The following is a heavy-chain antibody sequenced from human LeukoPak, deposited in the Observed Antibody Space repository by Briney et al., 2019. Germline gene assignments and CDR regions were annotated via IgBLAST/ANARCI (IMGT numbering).Heavy chain of an antibody. J-gene: IGHJ4*02. CDR2: LKRDGSEN. CDR1: GFTFSSYW. D-gene: IGHD2-15*01. Sequence: GGSLRLSCVASGFTFSSYWMSWVRQAPGKGLEWVANLKRDGSENCYVDSMKGRFTISRDNAKNSLYLQMLSLRAEDTAVYYCARGLGYRSGGSCPVWDYFDYWGQGTLVTVSS. CDR3: ARGLGYRSGGSCPVWDYFDY. V-gene: IGHV3-7*01.